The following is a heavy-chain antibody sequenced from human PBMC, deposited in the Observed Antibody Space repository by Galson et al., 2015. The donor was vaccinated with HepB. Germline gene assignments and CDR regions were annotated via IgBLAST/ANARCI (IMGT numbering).Heavy chain of an antibody. V-gene: IGHV1-46*01. J-gene: IGHJ4*02. CDR1: GYTFTSYY. D-gene: IGHD2-21*02. CDR3: ARDSHVLGKVVTAIRPVLGY. CDR2: INPSGGST. Sequence: SVKVSCKASGYTFTSYYMHWVRQAPGQGLEWMGIINPSGGSTSYAQKFQGRVTMTRDTSTSTVYMELSSLRSEDTAVYYCARDSHVLGKVVTAIRPVLGYWGQGTLVTVSS.